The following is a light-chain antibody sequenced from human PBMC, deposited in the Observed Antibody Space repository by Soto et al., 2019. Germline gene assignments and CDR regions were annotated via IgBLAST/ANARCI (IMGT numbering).Light chain of an antibody. V-gene: IGLV1-51*01. CDR2: NND. CDR1: SSNIGNNY. CDR3: ATWYRSLSVGL. Sequence: QSVLTQPPSVSAAPGQKVTISCSGSSSNIGNNYVFWYQQLPGTAPKLHIYNNDKRPLCIPDRFSGSKSGTSATLVITGLNTGDEANYYCATWYRSLSVGLFGGGTKVTVL. J-gene: IGLJ2*01.